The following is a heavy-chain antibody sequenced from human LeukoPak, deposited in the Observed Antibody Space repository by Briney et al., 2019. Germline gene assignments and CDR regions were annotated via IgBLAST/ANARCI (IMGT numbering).Heavy chain of an antibody. CDR1: GFTFSSYW. CDR2: IKEDGSEK. J-gene: IGHJ4*02. D-gene: IGHD2-2*01. V-gene: IGHV3-7*01. Sequence: GGSLRLSCAASGFTFSSYWMSWVRQAPGKGLEWVANIKEDGSEKYYVDSVKGRFTISRDNAKNALYLQMNSLRTEDTAVYYCANQGFCSRTSCYDGFDYWGQGTLVTVSS. CDR3: ANQGFCSRTSCYDGFDY.